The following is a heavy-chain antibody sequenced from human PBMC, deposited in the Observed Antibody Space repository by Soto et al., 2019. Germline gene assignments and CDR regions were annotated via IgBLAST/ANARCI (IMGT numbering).Heavy chain of an antibody. CDR3: AKERMGDGVRGYFDY. D-gene: IGHD3-10*01. V-gene: IGHV3-30*18. CDR1: GFTFSSYG. CDR2: ISYDGSNK. J-gene: IGHJ4*02. Sequence: QVQLVESGGGVVQPGKSLRLSCAGSGFTFSSYGMDWVRQAPGKGLEWVAVISYDGSNKYYADSVKGRFTISRDNSKNTLYLQMSSLRADDTAVYYCAKERMGDGVRGYFDYWGQGTLVTVSS.